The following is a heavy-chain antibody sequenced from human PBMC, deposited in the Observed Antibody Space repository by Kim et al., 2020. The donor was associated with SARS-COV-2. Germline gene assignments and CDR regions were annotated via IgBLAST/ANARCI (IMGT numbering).Heavy chain of an antibody. Sequence: PSLKSRVNVSVDTSKNQVSLKRSSVTAADTAVYYCARARITMIVVDAFDIWGQGTMVTVSS. V-gene: IGHV4-31*02. CDR3: ARARITMIVVDAFDI. D-gene: IGHD3-22*01. J-gene: IGHJ3*02.